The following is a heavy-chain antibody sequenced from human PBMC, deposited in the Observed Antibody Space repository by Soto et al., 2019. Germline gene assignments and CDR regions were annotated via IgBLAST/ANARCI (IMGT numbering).Heavy chain of an antibody. V-gene: IGHV4-59*01. CDR3: ARVNSSWYSNWFDP. J-gene: IGHJ5*02. Sequence: PSETLSLTCTVSGGSISSYYWSWIRQPPGKGLEWIGYIYYSGSTNYNPSRKSRVTISVDTSKNQFSLKLSSVTAAETAVYYCARVNSSWYSNWFDPWGQGTMVTVSS. CDR1: GGSISSYY. D-gene: IGHD6-13*01. CDR2: IYYSGST.